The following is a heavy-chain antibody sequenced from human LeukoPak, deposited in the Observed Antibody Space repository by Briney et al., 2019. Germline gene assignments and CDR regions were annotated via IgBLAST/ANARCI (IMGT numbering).Heavy chain of an antibody. Sequence: GGSLRLSCAASGFTFRSYGMHWVRQAPGKGLEWVAVIWYDGSNKYYADSVKGRFTISRDNAKNSLYLQMNSLRADDTAVYFCASAQGGVILPDYFHHWGQGTLVTVSS. J-gene: IGHJ1*01. CDR3: ASAQGGVILPDYFHH. CDR2: IWYDGSNK. V-gene: IGHV3-33*03. D-gene: IGHD3-16*02. CDR1: GFTFRSYG.